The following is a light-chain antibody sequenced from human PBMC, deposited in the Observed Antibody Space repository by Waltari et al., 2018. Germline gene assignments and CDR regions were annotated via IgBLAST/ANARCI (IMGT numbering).Light chain of an antibody. J-gene: IGLJ2*01. CDR1: SGHSSYT. Sequence: QLVLTQSPSASASLGASVKLTCTLSSGHSSYTIAWHQQQPEKGPRYLTKVNSDGSHSKGDGIPDRFSGSSSGAERYLTISSLQSEDEADYYCQTWGTGIHVVFGGGTKLTVL. CDR2: VNSDGSH. CDR3: QTWGTGIHVV. V-gene: IGLV4-69*01.